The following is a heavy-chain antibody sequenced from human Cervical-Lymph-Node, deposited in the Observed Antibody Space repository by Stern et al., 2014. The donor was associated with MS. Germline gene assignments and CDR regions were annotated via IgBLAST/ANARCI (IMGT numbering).Heavy chain of an antibody. J-gene: IGHJ4*02. Sequence: QLVQSGGALVKPAGSLRLSCAASGFTFSTFSMNWVRQSPGRGLEWVASIHSSGSYTFYTDSVKGRFTISRDNAQNSLFLQMNSLRAEDTAVYYCARGIAGTPDYWGQGTLVTVSS. CDR1: GFTFSTFS. CDR3: ARGIAGTPDY. V-gene: IGHV3-21*06. D-gene: IGHD1-7*01. CDR2: IHSSGSYT.